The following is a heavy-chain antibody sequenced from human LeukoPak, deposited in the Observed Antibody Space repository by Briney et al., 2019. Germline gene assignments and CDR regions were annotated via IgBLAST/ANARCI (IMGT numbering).Heavy chain of an antibody. CDR1: GGSISSSSYY. Sequence: TSETLSLTCTVSGGSISSSSYYWGWIRQPPGKGLEWIGSIYYSGSTYYNPSLKSRATISVDTSKNQFSLKLSSVTAADTAVYYCASRLGYCSSTSCYNWFDPWGQGTLVTVSS. D-gene: IGHD2-2*01. J-gene: IGHJ5*02. CDR3: ASRLGYCSSTSCYNWFDP. CDR2: IYYSGST. V-gene: IGHV4-39*01.